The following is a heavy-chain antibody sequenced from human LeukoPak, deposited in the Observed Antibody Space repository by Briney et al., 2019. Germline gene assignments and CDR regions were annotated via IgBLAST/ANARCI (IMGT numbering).Heavy chain of an antibody. CDR1: GASIRSISSDY. D-gene: IGHD2-21*01. CDR2: FYTSGNT. J-gene: IGHJ3*01. V-gene: IGHV4-4*07. CDR3: AKEFPL. Sequence: PSETLSLTCTVSGASIRSISSDYWSWIRQPAGKGLEWIGRFYTSGNTNYNPSLKSRVTMSLDTSKNQFSLKLTSVTAADTAVYYCAKEFPLWGQGTMVTVSS.